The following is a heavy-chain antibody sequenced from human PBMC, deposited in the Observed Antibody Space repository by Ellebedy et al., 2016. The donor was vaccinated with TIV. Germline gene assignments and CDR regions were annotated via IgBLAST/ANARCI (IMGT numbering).Heavy chain of an antibody. Sequence: PGGSLRLSCAASGFTFSRYSIHWVRRAPGKALEWAAAISHDGSFKEYADSAKGRFTISRDNSKNTLYLQMIRLSAEDTAVYYCVRERSLGTLDYWGQGTLVTVSS. CDR1: GFTFSRYS. V-gene: IGHV3-30-3*01. CDR2: ISHDGSFK. CDR3: VRERSLGTLDY. J-gene: IGHJ4*02.